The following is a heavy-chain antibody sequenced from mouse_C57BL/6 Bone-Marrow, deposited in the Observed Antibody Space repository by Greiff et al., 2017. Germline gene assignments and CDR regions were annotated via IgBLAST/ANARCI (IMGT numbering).Heavy chain of an antibody. CDR2: IYPGSGST. Sequence: QVQLQQSGAELVKPGASVKMSCKASGYTFTSYWITWVKQRPGQGLEWIGDIYPGSGSTNYNEKFKSKATLTVDTSSSTAYMQLSSLTSEDSAVYYCARMAIYYGSQDDYAMDYWGQGTSVTVSS. D-gene: IGHD1-1*01. V-gene: IGHV1-55*01. J-gene: IGHJ4*01. CDR1: GYTFTSYW. CDR3: ARMAIYYGSQDDYAMDY.